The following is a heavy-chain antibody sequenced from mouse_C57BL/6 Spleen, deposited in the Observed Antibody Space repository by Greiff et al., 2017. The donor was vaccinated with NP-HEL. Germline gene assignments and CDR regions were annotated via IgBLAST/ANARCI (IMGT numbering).Heavy chain of an antibody. J-gene: IGHJ2*01. CDR3: ARNYDYPYFDY. D-gene: IGHD2-4*01. CDR1: GYTFTDYN. Sequence: VQLQQSGPELVKPGASVKMSCKASGYTFTDYNMHWVKQSHGKSLEWIGYINPNNGGTSYNQKFKGKATLTVNKSSSTAYMVLRSLTSEDSAVYYCARNYDYPYFDYWGQGTTLTVSS. CDR2: INPNNGGT. V-gene: IGHV1-22*01.